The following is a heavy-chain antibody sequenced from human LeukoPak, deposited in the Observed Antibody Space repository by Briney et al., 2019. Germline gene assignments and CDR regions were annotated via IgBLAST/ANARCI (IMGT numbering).Heavy chain of an antibody. V-gene: IGHV4-59*01. CDR1: GGSFNDYY. Sequence: SETLSLTCTVSGGSFNDYYWSWIRQSPGQGLEWIGYVFHSGSTAYNPSLKSRATISVDSYENQFALKLTSVTAADTALYYCARFRNFVSDIWGQGTMVTVSS. J-gene: IGHJ3*02. CDR2: VFHSGST. CDR3: ARFRNFVSDI. D-gene: IGHD3-16*01.